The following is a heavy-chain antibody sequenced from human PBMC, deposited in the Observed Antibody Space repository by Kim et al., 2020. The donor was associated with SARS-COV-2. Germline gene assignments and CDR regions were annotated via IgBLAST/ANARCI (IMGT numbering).Heavy chain of an antibody. CDR1: GGSFSGYY. D-gene: IGHD3-9*01. J-gene: IGHJ3*02. CDR3: ARGRYDILTGYLRLKAFDI. V-gene: IGHV4-34*01. Sequence: SETLSLTCAVYGGSFSGYYWSWIRQPPGKGLEWIGEINHSGSTNYNPSLKSRVTISVDTSKNQFSLKLSSVTAADTAVYYCARGRYDILTGYLRLKAFDIWGQGTMVTVSS. CDR2: INHSGST.